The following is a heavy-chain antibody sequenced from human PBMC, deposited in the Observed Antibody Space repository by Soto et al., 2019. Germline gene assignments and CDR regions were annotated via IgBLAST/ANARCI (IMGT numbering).Heavy chain of an antibody. D-gene: IGHD3-10*01. V-gene: IGHV3-21*01. Sequence: GGSLRLSCAASGFTFSSYSMNWVRQAPGKGLEWVSSISSSTSYIHYADSVKGRFTISRDNAKNSLYLQMNSLRAEDTAVYYCARSVWFGEDSYATFDYWGKGTLVTVSS. CDR1: GFTFSSYS. J-gene: IGHJ4*02. CDR3: ARSVWFGEDSYATFDY. CDR2: ISSSTSYI.